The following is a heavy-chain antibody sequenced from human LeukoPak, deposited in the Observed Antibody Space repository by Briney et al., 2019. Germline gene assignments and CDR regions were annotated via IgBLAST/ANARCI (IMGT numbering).Heavy chain of an antibody. V-gene: IGHV3-48*03. Sequence: PGGSLRLSCAASGFTFSSYEMNWVRQAPGKGLEWVSYISSSGSTIYYADSVKGRFTISRDNAKNSLYLQMNSLRAEDTAVYYCARSMITFGGVVDYWGQGTLVTVSS. J-gene: IGHJ4*02. CDR1: GFTFSSYE. D-gene: IGHD3-16*01. CDR3: ARSMITFGGVVDY. CDR2: ISSSGSTI.